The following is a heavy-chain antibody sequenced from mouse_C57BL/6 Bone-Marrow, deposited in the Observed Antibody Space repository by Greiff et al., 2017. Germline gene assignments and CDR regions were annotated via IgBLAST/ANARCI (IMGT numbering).Heavy chain of an antibody. V-gene: IGHV1-7*01. CDR1: GYTLTSYW. Sequence: VQLQQSGAELAKPGASVKLSCKASGYTLTSYWMHWVKQRPGQGLEWIGYINPSSGYTKYNQKFKDKATLTADKSSSTAYMQLSSLTYEDSAVYYCAIEPLWYFDVWGTGTTVTVSS. CDR2: INPSSGYT. J-gene: IGHJ1*03. CDR3: AIEPLWYFDV.